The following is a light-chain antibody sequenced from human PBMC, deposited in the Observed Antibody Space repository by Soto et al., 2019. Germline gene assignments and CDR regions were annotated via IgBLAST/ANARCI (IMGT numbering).Light chain of an antibody. J-gene: IGKJ1*01. CDR2: KAS. Sequence: DIQMTQSPSTLSASVGDRVTITCRASQSISIWLAWYQQKPGKAPKLLIYKASNLEYGNPSRFSASGSGTEFTLTISSLQADDFATYYCQQYNSYPWTFGQGTKVEIK. V-gene: IGKV1-5*03. CDR3: QQYNSYPWT. CDR1: QSISIW.